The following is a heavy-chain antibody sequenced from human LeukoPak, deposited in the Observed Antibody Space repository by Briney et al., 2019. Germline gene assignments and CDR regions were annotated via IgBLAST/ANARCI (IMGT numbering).Heavy chain of an antibody. Sequence: GGSLRLSCAASRFTFSSYGMHWVRQAPGKGLEWVAYIQYDGSNEQYADSVKGRFTISRDNAKNSLYLQMDSLGPEDTAVYYCARDPYSGNYGTYYYYYMDVWGKGTTVTISS. V-gene: IGHV3-30*02. CDR2: IQYDGSNE. CDR1: RFTFSSYG. D-gene: IGHD1-26*01. J-gene: IGHJ6*03. CDR3: ARDPYSGNYGTYYYYYMDV.